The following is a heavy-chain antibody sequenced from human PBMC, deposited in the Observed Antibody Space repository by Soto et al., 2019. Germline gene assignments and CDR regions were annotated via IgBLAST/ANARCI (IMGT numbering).Heavy chain of an antibody. CDR1: GGTFSSYA. D-gene: IGHD3-3*01. CDR3: ARGRITIFGVAQNGYYYYGMDV. V-gene: IGHV1-69*13. CDR2: IIPIFGTA. J-gene: IGHJ6*02. Sequence: VASVKVSCKASGGTFSSYAISWVRQAPGQGLEWMGGIIPIFGTANYAQKFQGSVTITADESTSTAYMELSSLRSEDTAVYYCARGRITIFGVAQNGYYYYGMDVWGQGTTVTVSS.